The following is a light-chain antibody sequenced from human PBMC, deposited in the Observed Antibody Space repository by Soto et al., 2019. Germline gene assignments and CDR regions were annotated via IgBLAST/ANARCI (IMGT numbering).Light chain of an antibody. CDR1: QSISSW. J-gene: IGKJ1*01. V-gene: IGKV1-39*01. CDR3: QQSYSTPST. CDR2: DAS. Sequence: DIQMTQSPSTLSASVGDRVTITCRASQSISSWLDWYQQKPGKAPKLLIYDASSLESGVPSRFSGSGSGTDFTLTISSLQPEDFATYYCQQSYSTPSTFGQGTKVDIK.